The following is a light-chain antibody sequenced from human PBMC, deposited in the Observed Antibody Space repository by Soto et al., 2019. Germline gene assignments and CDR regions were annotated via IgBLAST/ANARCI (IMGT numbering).Light chain of an antibody. J-gene: IGKJ2*01. CDR3: QHYDGSPRT. CDR2: GVF. Sequence: ETVLTQSPGTVSLSPGERATLSCRTSQSVNSNYLAWYQQKPVQAPRLLIYGVFNRATGIPDRFSGSGSGTDFTLTISGLEPEDSAVYYCQHYDGSPRTFGQGTKLEIK. V-gene: IGKV3-20*01. CDR1: QSVNSNY.